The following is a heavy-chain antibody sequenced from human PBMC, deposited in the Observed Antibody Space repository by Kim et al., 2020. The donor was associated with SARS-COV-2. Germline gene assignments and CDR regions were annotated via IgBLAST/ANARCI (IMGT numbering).Heavy chain of an antibody. Sequence: GGSLRHSCAASGFTFSSYAMHWVRQAPGKGLEWVAVISYDGSNKYYADSVKGRFTISRDNSKNTLYLQMNSLRAEDTAVYYCARERNYSSGWRRCFDYWGQGTLVTVSS. J-gene: IGHJ4*02. D-gene: IGHD6-19*01. CDR2: ISYDGSNK. CDR3: ARERNYSSGWRRCFDY. CDR1: GFTFSSYA. V-gene: IGHV3-30*04.